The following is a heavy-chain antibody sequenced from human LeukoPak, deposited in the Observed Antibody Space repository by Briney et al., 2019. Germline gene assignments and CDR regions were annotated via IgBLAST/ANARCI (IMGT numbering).Heavy chain of an antibody. CDR1: GYTLTELS. CDR3: ARGRRCSGGSCYSSNWFDP. CDR2: FDPEDGET. D-gene: IGHD2-15*01. J-gene: IGHJ5*02. V-gene: IGHV1-24*01. Sequence: ASVKVSCKVSGYTLTELSMHWVRQAPGKGLEWMGGFDPEDGETIYAQKFQGRVTMTEDTSTDTAYMELSSLRADDTAVYYCARGRRCSGGSCYSSNWFDPWGQGTLVTVSS.